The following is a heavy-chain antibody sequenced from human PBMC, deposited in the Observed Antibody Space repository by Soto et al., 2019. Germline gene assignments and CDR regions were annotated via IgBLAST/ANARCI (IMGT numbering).Heavy chain of an antibody. CDR3: SRRRLVYSGY. CDR2: IYCSGTT. D-gene: IGHD3-9*01. Sequence: QVQLQESGPGLVQPSETLSLTCTVSGDSIRSSRYSWDWIRQPPGKGLEWIGCIYCSGTTHYSLSCKARATISVATSKNRSSLSLSSVPAAETAVDLCSRRRLVYSGYWGRGTQVTVSS. CDR1: GDSIRSSRYS. V-gene: IGHV4-39*01. J-gene: IGHJ4*02.